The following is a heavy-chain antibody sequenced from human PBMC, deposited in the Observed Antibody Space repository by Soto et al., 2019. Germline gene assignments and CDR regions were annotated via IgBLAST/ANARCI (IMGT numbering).Heavy chain of an antibody. V-gene: IGHV3-48*03. CDR1: GFIFSNYE. D-gene: IGHD2-8*02. Sequence: ELQLVESGGGLVKPGGSLQLSGAASGFIFSNYEVDWVRQAPGKGLEWISYISDSGTTIYYAASVKGRFTISRDDAKNSLYLQMNNLRAEDTAVYFCVKEYCTGGTCFDAFDLWGQGTMVTVSS. CDR3: VKEYCTGGTCFDAFDL. CDR2: ISDSGTTI. J-gene: IGHJ3*01.